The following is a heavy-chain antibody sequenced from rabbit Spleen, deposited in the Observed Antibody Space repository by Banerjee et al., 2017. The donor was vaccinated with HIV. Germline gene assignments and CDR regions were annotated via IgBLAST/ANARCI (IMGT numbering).Heavy chain of an antibody. CDR2: IYSSNPIT. J-gene: IGHJ4*01. CDR1: GFDVSSDYM. Sequence: QEQLKETGGGLVQPGGSLTLSCKASGFDVSSDYMTWVRQTPGKGLEWIGCIYSSNPITWYASWAKVRFTISKTSSTTVTLQMTSLTDADTATYFCARGGYGGHIYSMGLWGPGTLVTVS. CDR3: ARGGYGGHIYSMGL. D-gene: IGHD4-2*01. V-gene: IGHV1S45*01.